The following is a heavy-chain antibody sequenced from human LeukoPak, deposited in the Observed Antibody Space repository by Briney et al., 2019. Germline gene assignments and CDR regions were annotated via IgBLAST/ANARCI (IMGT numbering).Heavy chain of an antibody. Sequence: PSETLSLTCTVSGGSISSSSYYWGWIRQPPGKGLEWIGSIYYSGSTYYNPSLKSRVTISVDTSKNQFSLKLSSVTAADTAVYYCARDRGYDFWSGYSFLDYWSQGTLVTVSS. CDR2: IYYSGST. V-gene: IGHV4-39*07. J-gene: IGHJ4*02. D-gene: IGHD3-3*01. CDR1: GGSISSSSYY. CDR3: ARDRGYDFWSGYSFLDY.